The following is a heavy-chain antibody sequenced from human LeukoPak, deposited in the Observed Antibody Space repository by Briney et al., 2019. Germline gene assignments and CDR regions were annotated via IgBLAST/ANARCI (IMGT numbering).Heavy chain of an antibody. CDR3: ARVFGYYYFYMDV. J-gene: IGHJ6*03. V-gene: IGHV1-18*01. CDR2: TSPENGDT. Sequence: GASVKVSCKASGYTFVNFGLIWVRQAPGQGLEWMGWTSPENGDTNYAQTFQDRVTMTTDTSTNTAYMELRSLTSDDTAVYFCARVFGYYYFYMDVWGEGTTVIISS. CDR1: GYTFVNFG. D-gene: IGHD3/OR15-3a*01.